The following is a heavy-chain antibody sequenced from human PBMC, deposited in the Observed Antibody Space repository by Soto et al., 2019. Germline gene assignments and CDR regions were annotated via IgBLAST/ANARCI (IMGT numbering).Heavy chain of an antibody. CDR2: ISSSSSTI. Sequence: GGSLRLSCAASGFTFSRYIINWVRQAPGKGLEWVSYISSSSSTIYYADSVKGRFTISRDNAKNSLYLQMNSLRAEDTAVYYCARDTVYSSSPPNYGMDVWGQGTTVTVSS. D-gene: IGHD6-13*01. J-gene: IGHJ6*02. CDR3: ARDTVYSSSPPNYGMDV. V-gene: IGHV3-48*01. CDR1: GFTFSRYI.